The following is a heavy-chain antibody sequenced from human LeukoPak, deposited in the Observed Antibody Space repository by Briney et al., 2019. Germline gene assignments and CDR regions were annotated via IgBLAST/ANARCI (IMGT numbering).Heavy chain of an antibody. J-gene: IGHJ6*02. D-gene: IGHD2-2*01. V-gene: IGHV1-8*01. CDR2: VNPNSGNT. CDR1: GYTFTSYD. Sequence: ASVKVSCKASGYTFTSYDINWVRQATGQGLEWMGWVNPNSGNTGYAQKSQGRVTMTRNTSISTAYMELSSLRSEGTAVYYCATFVGGQLLREPPYGMDVWGQGTTVTVSS. CDR3: ATFVGGQLLREPPYGMDV.